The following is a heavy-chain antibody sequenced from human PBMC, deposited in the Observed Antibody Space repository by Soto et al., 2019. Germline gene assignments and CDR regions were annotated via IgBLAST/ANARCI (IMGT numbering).Heavy chain of an antibody. CDR3: AREWRFCSGGSCYEPAFDI. Sequence: EVQLVESGGGLVQPGGSLRLSCAASGFTFSDHYMDWVRQAPGKGLEWVGRSRNKANSDTTEYAASVKGRFTISRDDSKNSLYLQMNTLKTEDTAVYYCAREWRFCSGGSCYEPAFDIWGQGTMVTVSS. J-gene: IGHJ3*02. CDR1: GFTFSDHY. CDR2: SRNKANSDTT. D-gene: IGHD2-15*01. V-gene: IGHV3-72*01.